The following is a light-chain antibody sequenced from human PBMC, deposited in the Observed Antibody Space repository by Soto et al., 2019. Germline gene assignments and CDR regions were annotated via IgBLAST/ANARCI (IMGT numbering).Light chain of an antibody. CDR1: SSDVGGYNY. Sequence: QSALTQPASVSGSPGQSITISCTGTSSDVGGYNYVSWYQQHPGIAPKLLIYGVTNRPSGVSTRFSGSKSGNTASLTISGLQAEDEADYHGSSYTSASTLLYIFGTGTKLTVL. CDR2: GVT. J-gene: IGLJ1*01. V-gene: IGLV2-14*01. CDR3: SSYTSASTLLYI.